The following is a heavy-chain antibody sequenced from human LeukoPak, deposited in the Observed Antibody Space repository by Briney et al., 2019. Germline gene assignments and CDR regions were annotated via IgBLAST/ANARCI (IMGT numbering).Heavy chain of an antibody. CDR3: VREVGDIIVVPGTLDQFYYYMDV. J-gene: IGHJ6*03. Sequence: GGSLRLSCAASGFTLSSYRMNWVRQAPGKGLVWVSRISSDGITKTYADSVKGRFTISRDNAKNTLYLEVNSLRAEDTAVYYCVREVGDIIVVPGTLDQFYYYMDVWGKGTTVTVSS. CDR2: ISSDGITK. V-gene: IGHV3-74*01. D-gene: IGHD2-2*01. CDR1: GFTLSSYR.